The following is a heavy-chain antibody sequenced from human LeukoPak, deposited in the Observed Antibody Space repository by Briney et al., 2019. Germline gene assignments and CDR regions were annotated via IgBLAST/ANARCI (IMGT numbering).Heavy chain of an antibody. CDR3: AREALVGTSYTLDY. CDR1: GGTFSSYA. J-gene: IGHJ4*02. V-gene: IGHV1-69*06. D-gene: IGHD1-26*01. Sequence: SVNVSCMASGGTFSSYAISGVRQAPGQGLEWMGGIIPIFGTANYAQKFQGRVTITADKSTSTAYMELSSLRSEDTAVYYCAREALVGTSYTLDYWGQGTLVTVSS. CDR2: IIPIFGTA.